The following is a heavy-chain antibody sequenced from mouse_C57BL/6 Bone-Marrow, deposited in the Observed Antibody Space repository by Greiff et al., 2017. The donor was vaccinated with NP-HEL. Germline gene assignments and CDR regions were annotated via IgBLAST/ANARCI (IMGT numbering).Heavy chain of an antibody. CDR2: ISNLAYSI. CDR1: GFTFSDYG. CDR3: ARRGSSPYYAMDY. Sequence: DVKLVESGGGLVQPGGSLKLSCAASGFTFSDYGMAWVRQAPRKGPEWVAFISNLAYSIYYADTVTGRFTISRENAKNTLYLEMSSLRSEDTAMYYCARRGSSPYYAMDYWGQGTSVTVSS. V-gene: IGHV5-15*04. D-gene: IGHD1-1*01. J-gene: IGHJ4*01.